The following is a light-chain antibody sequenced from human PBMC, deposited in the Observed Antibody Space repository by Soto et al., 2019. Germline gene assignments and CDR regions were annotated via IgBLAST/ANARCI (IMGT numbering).Light chain of an antibody. V-gene: IGKV3-20*01. CDR3: QQYGSSPRT. CDR1: QSVSSSY. CDR2: GAS. Sequence: DIVLTQSPGTLSLSPGERATLSCRASQSVSSSYLAWYQQKPGQAPRLLIYGASSRAIGIPDRFSGSGSGTDFTLTISRLEPEDFAVYYCQQYGSSPRTFGQGTKVDIK. J-gene: IGKJ1*01.